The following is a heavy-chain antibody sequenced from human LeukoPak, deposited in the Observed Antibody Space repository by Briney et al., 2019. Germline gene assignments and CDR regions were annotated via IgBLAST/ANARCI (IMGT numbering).Heavy chain of an antibody. CDR2: ISYDGSNK. D-gene: IGHD4/OR15-4a*01. V-gene: IGHV3-30*04. CDR1: GFTFSSYA. J-gene: IGHJ4*02. CDR3: ARRAGAYSHPYDY. Sequence: GRSLRLSCAASGFTFSSYAMHWVRQAPGKGLEWVAVISYDGSNKYYADSVKGRFTIPRDNSKNTLYLQMNSLRAEDTAVYYCARRAGAYSHPYDYWGQGTLVTVSS.